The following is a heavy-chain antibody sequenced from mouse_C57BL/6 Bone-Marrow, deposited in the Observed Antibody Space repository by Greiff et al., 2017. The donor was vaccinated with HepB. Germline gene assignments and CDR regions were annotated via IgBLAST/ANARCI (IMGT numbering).Heavy chain of an antibody. CDR1: GYTFTSYW. V-gene: IGHV1-55*01. CDR2: IYPGCGST. CDR3: ARSLAWFAY. D-gene: IGHD6-2*01. J-gene: IGHJ3*01. Sequence: QVQLQQPGAELVKPGASVKMSCKASGYTFTSYWITWVKQRPGQGLDWSGDIYPGCGSTNYNEKFKSKATLTVDTSSSTAYMQLSSLTSEDSAVYYCARSLAWFAYWGQGTLVTVSA.